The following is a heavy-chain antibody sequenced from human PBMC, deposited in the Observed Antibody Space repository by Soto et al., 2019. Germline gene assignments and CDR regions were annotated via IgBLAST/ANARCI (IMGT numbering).Heavy chain of an antibody. CDR1: GFSLSNARMG. Sequence: QVTLKESGPVLVKPTETLTLTCTVSGFSLSNARMGVSWIRQPPGKALEWLAHIFSNDEKSYSTSLKSRLTIYKDTSKSQVVLTMTNMDPVDTATYYCARIQGGYKWNAIFDYWGQGTLVTVSS. D-gene: IGHD1-1*01. CDR2: IFSNDEK. V-gene: IGHV2-26*01. CDR3: ARIQGGYKWNAIFDY. J-gene: IGHJ4*02.